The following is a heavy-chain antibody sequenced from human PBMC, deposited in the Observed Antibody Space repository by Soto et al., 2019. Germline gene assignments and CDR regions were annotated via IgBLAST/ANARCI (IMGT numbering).Heavy chain of an antibody. V-gene: IGHV3-48*02. CDR2: ISSSSSTI. D-gene: IGHD6-19*01. J-gene: IGHJ3*02. Sequence: GGSLRLSCAASGFTFSSYSMNWVRQAPGKGLEWVSYISSSSSTIYYADSVKGRFTISRDNAKNSLYLQMNSLRDEDTAVYYCASSSSGWYRYAFDIWGQGTMVTV. CDR3: ASSSSGWYRYAFDI. CDR1: GFTFSSYS.